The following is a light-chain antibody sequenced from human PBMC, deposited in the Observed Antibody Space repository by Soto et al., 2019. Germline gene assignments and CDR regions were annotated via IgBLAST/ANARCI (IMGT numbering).Light chain of an antibody. J-gene: IGKJ3*01. Sequence: DIQMTQSPSSLSASVGARVTITCQASHDITSFLNWYQHKPGRAPKLLIYDASILEAGVPTRFSGRGSGTHFTFTLGSLQAEVVATYACQHCDYLHGFGPGTTGDFK. V-gene: IGKV1-33*01. CDR2: DAS. CDR3: QHCDYLHG. CDR1: HDITSF.